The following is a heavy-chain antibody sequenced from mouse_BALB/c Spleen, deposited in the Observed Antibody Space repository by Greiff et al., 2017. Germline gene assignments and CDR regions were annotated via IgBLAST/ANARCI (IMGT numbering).Heavy chain of an antibody. CDR2: IWAGGST. D-gene: IGHD2-1*01. Sequence: VKLMESGPGLVAPSQSLSITCTVSGFSLTSYGVHWVRQPPGKGLEWLGVIWAGGSTNYNSALMSRLSISKDNSKSQVFLKMNSLQTDDTAMYYCARDKDGNHYFDYWGQGTTLTVSS. V-gene: IGHV2-9*02. CDR1: GFSLTSYG. CDR3: ARDKDGNHYFDY. J-gene: IGHJ2*01.